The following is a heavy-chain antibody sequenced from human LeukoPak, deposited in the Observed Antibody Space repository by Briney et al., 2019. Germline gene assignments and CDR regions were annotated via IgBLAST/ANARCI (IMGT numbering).Heavy chain of an antibody. CDR2: IYTSGST. CDR1: GGSISSYY. D-gene: IGHD3-9*01. J-gene: IGHJ4*02. CDR3: ARDLYDILTAYYNYFDY. V-gene: IGHV4-4*07. Sequence: SETLSLTCTVSGGSISSYYWSWIRQPAGKGLEWIGRIYTSGSTNYNPSLKSRVTMSVDTSKNQFSLKLSSVTAADTAVYYCARDLYDILTAYYNYFDYWGQGTLVTVSS.